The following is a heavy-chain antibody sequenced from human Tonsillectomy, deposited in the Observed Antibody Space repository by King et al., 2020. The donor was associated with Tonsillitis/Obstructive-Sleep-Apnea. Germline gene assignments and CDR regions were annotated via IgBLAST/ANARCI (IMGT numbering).Heavy chain of an antibody. CDR1: GFTFSNYE. CDR3: ARSYDSSGYSDY. V-gene: IGHV3-48*03. Sequence: DVQLVESGGGLVQPGGSLRLSCAASGFTFSNYEMNWVRQAPGKGLEWVSYISSSGSTIYYADSVKGRFTISRDNAKNSLYLQMNSLRAEDTAVYYCARSYDSSGYSDYWGQGTLVTVSS. J-gene: IGHJ4*02. D-gene: IGHD3-22*01. CDR2: ISSSGSTI.